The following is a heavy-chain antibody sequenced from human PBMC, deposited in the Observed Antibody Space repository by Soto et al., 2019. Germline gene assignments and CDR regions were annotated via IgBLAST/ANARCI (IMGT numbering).Heavy chain of an antibody. CDR2: IYYSGST. J-gene: IGHJ6*03. V-gene: IGHV4-59*01. CDR1: GGSISSYY. Sequence: SETLSLTCTVSGGSISSYYWSWIRQPPGKGLEWIGYIYYSGSTNYNPSLKSRVTLSVDTSKNQFSLKLSSVTAADTAVYYCARDDGSSSRNYYYMDVWGKGTTVTVSS. D-gene: IGHD6-13*01. CDR3: ARDDGSSSRNYYYMDV.